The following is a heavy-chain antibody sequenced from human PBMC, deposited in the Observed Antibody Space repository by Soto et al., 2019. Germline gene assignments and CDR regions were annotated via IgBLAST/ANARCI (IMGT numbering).Heavy chain of an antibody. CDR3: ARDGNSGYPYYFDY. V-gene: IGHV3-30-3*01. Sequence: GGSLRLSCAASGFTFSSYAMHWVRQAPGKGLEWVAVISYDGSNKYYADSVKGRFTISRDNSKNTLYLQMNSLRAEDTAVYYCARDGNSGYPYYFDYWGQGTLVTVSS. D-gene: IGHD5-12*01. CDR2: ISYDGSNK. CDR1: GFTFSSYA. J-gene: IGHJ4*02.